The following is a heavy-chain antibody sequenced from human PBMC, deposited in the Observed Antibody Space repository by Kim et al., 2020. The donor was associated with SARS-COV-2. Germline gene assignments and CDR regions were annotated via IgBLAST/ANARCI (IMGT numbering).Heavy chain of an antibody. V-gene: IGHV5-51*01. CDR1: GYSFTSYW. D-gene: IGHD3-9*01. Sequence: GESLKISCKGSGYSFTSYWIGWVRQMPGKGLEWMGIIYPGYSDTRYSPSFQGQVTISADKSISTAYLQWSSLKASDTAMYYCARTYYDILTGYYSVENGMDVWGQGTTVTVSS. CDR2: IYPGYSDT. J-gene: IGHJ6*02. CDR3: ARTYYDILTGYYSVENGMDV.